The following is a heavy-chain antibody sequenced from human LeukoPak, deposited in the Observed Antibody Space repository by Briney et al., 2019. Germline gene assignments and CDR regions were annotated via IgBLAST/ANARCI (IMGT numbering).Heavy chain of an antibody. J-gene: IGHJ4*02. D-gene: IGHD3-3*01. Sequence: ASVKVSCKASGYTFTGYYMHWVRQAPGQGLEWMGWINPNSGGTNYAQKFQGRVTMTRDTSISTAYMELSRLRSDDTAVYYCARDLDGWTGFDYWGQGTLVTVSS. CDR2: INPNSGGT. CDR1: GYTFTGYY. CDR3: ARDLDGWTGFDY. V-gene: IGHV1-2*02.